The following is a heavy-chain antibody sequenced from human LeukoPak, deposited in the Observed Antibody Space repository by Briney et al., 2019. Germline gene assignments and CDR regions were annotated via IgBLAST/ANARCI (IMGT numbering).Heavy chain of an antibody. CDR1: GFTFSSYS. Sequence: PGGSLRLSCAASGFTFSSYSMNWVRQAPGKGLEWVSSISSSSSYIYYADSVKGRFTISRDNAKNSLYLQMNSLRAEDTAVYYCARRERLPPTKSRFLRVGATEYYFDYWGQGTLVTVSS. V-gene: IGHV3-21*01. J-gene: IGHJ4*02. CDR2: ISSSSSYI. D-gene: IGHD1-26*01. CDR3: ARRERLPPTKSRFLRVGATEYYFDY.